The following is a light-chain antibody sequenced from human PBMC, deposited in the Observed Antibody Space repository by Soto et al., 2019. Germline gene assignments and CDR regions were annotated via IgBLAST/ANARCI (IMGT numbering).Light chain of an antibody. CDR3: QQYGTSPIT. J-gene: IGKJ5*01. CDR1: ETIKSNF. CDR2: RAS. V-gene: IGKV3-20*01. Sequence: EVVLTQSPGTLSLSPGEGATLSCRASETIKSNFLAWYQQRPGQAPRLLVFRASSRSSGIPSRFGGSGSGTDFTLTVSSLEPEDFAVYYCQQYGTSPITFGQGTRLEI.